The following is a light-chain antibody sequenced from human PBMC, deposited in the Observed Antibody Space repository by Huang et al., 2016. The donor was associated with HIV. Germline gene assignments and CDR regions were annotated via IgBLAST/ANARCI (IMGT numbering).Light chain of an antibody. CDR2: DAS. V-gene: IGKV3-11*01. CDR1: QGVSSY. CDR3: QQRSNWPVT. Sequence: EIVLTQSPATLSLSPGERATLSCRASQGVSSYLAWYQQKPGQAPRLLIYDASNRATGITARFSGSGSGTDFTLTISSLEPEDFAVYYCQQRSNWPVTFGQGTRLEIK. J-gene: IGKJ5*01.